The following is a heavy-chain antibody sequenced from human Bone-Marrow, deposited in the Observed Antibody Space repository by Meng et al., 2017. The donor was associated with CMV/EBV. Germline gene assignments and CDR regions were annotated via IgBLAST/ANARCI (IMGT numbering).Heavy chain of an antibody. CDR3: ARTGSGRLPLSFFDS. V-gene: IGHV4-59*06. CDR2: IYYSGST. CDR1: GGSISSYY. J-gene: IGHJ4*02. D-gene: IGHD3-10*01. Sequence: SETLSLTCTVSGGSISSYYWSWIRQPPGKGLEWIGYIYYSGSTYYNPSLKSRVSISVDTSKNQFSLKVSSVTAADTAVYYCARTGSGRLPLSFFDSWGQGILVTVSS.